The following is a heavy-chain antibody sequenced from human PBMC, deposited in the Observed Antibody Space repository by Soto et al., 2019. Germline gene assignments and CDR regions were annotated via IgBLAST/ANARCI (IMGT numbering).Heavy chain of an antibody. CDR2: IYYSGST. D-gene: IGHD2-2*01. CDR1: GGSISSGDYY. CDR3: ARDGDIVVVPAAIRDYNFDY. V-gene: IGHV4-30-4*01. Sequence: QVQLQESGPGLVKPSQTLSLTCTVSGGSISSGDYYWSWIRQPPGKGLEWIGYIYYSGSTYYNPSLTSRVTISVDTSKNQFSLKLSSVTAADTAVYYCARDGDIVVVPAAIRDYNFDYWGQGTLVTVSS. J-gene: IGHJ4*02.